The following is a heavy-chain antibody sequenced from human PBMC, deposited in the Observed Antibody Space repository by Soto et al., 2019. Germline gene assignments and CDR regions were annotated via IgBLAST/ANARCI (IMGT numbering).Heavy chain of an antibody. CDR1: SGSSSSSNW. CDR2: IYHSGST. J-gene: IGHJ6*02. CDR3: ASSYSSGWHIGVVAVGDDMDV. Sequence: LETLSLTCAVSSGSSSSSNWWSWVRQPPGKGLEWIGGIYHSGSTNYNPSLKSRVTISVDTSKNQFSLKLSSVTAADTAVYYCASSYSSGWHIGVVAVGDDMDVWGQGTTVTSP. D-gene: IGHD6-19*01. V-gene: IGHV4-4*02.